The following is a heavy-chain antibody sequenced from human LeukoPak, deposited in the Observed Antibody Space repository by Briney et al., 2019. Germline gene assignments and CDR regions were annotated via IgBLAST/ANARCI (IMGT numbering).Heavy chain of an antibody. CDR3: ARGISGWIFDY. J-gene: IGHJ4*02. V-gene: IGHV3-23*01. D-gene: IGHD6-19*01. CDR1: GFTLNNYA. Sequence: PGESLRLSCAASGFTLNNYAMSWVRQAPGKGLEWVSTGGSGGSTYYADSVRGRFTISRDSAKNSLHLEMNNLSAEDTAVYYCARGISGWIFDYWGQGTLVTVSS. CDR2: GGSGGST.